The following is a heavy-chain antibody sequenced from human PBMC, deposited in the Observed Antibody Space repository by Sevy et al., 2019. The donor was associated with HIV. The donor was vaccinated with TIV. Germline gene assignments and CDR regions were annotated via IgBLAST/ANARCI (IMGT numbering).Heavy chain of an antibody. V-gene: IGHV1-2*04. Sequence: ASVKVSCKASGYTFTGYYMHWVRQVPGQGLEWMGWINPNSGGTNYAQKFQGWVTMTRDTSISTAYMELSRLRSDDTAVYYCARGLGLDYYDSSGSLGDAFDIWGQGTMVTVSS. J-gene: IGHJ3*02. CDR1: GYTFTGYY. D-gene: IGHD3-22*01. CDR3: ARGLGLDYYDSSGSLGDAFDI. CDR2: INPNSGGT.